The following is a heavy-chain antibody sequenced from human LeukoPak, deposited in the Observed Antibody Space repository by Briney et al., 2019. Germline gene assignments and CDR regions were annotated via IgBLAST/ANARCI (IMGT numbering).Heavy chain of an antibody. CDR1: GYTFTSYY. CDR3: ARGGTYYYGSGSYHYYYMDV. V-gene: IGHV1-46*01. Sequence: ASVKVSCKASGYTFTSYYMHWVRQAPGQGLEWMGIINPSGGSTSYAQKFQGRVTMTRDTSTSTVYMELSSLRSEDTAVYYCARGGTYYYGSGSYHYYYMDVWGKGTTVTISS. D-gene: IGHD3-10*01. J-gene: IGHJ6*03. CDR2: INPSGGST.